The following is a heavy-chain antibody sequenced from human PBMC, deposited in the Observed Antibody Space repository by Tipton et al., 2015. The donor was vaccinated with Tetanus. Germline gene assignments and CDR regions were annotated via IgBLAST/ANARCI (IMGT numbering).Heavy chain of an antibody. Sequence: SLRLSCAASGFTFSSYAMNWVRQAPGKGLEWVSSISASGYTNYADSGEGRFTISRDSAKNTLYLQMNSLRADDTALYYCARVQEQRIYYYGMDVWGQGTTVTVSS. CDR3: ARVQEQRIYYYGMDV. CDR2: ISASGYT. CDR1: GFTFSSYA. J-gene: IGHJ6*02. D-gene: IGHD6-25*01. V-gene: IGHV3-23*01.